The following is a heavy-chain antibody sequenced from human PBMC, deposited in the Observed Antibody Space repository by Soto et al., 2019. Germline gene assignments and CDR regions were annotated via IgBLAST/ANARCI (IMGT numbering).Heavy chain of an antibody. CDR2: MHSSGGT. CDR1: TGSITSGDYF. D-gene: IGHD2-15*01. V-gene: IGHV4-39*01. CDR3: AGVVVGATRQTGSDH. J-gene: IGHJ4*02. Sequence: QLLESGPGLVKPSETLSLTCTVSTGSITSGDYFWGWMRQAPGKGLEFIGSMHSSGGTYYSPSLKSRVSTSMDKSKNPFSLKLTSVTTADTAVYFCAGVVVGATRQTGSDHWGQGTLVTVS.